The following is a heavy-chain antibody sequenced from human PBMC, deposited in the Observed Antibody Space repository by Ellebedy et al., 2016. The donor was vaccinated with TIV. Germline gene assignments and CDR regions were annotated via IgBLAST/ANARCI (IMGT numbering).Heavy chain of an antibody. V-gene: IGHV3-21*06. J-gene: IGHJ4*02. Sequence: GESLKISCTASGFTFSDFGMNWVRQAPGKGLEWVSSISSSSIYIYYADSLKGRFTSSRDNAKNSLYLQMNSLRADDTAVYYCARDRVGASDNWGQGTLVTVSS. D-gene: IGHD1-26*01. CDR1: GFTFSDFG. CDR3: ARDRVGASDN. CDR2: ISSSSIYI.